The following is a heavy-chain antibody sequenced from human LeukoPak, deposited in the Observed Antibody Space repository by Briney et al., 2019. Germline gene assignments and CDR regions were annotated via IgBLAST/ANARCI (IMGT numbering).Heavy chain of an antibody. D-gene: IGHD6-19*01. V-gene: IGHV1-2*04. CDR2: INPNSGGT. CDR1: GYILSDYY. Sequence: ASVKVSCKASGYILSDYYMHWVRQAPGQGLEWMGWINPNSGGTNYAQKFQGWVTMTRDTSISTAYMELSRLRSDDTAVYYCARARSSDYYGMDVWGQGTTVTVSS. CDR3: ARARSSDYYGMDV. J-gene: IGHJ6*02.